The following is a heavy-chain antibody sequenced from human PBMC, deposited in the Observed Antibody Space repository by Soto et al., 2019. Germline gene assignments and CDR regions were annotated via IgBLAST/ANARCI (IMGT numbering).Heavy chain of an antibody. CDR3: ARVGVAGSLEYFDY. Sequence: QVQLQESGPGLLKPSETLSLTCTVSGDSINSYYWSWLRQPAGKGLEWIGRVSTSGSTKYNPSLKSRVSMPVDTSKNQFSLKLSSVTAADTAVYYCARVGVAGSLEYFDYWGRGSLVIVSS. V-gene: IGHV4-4*07. CDR2: VSTSGST. J-gene: IGHJ4*02. CDR1: GDSINSYY. D-gene: IGHD6-19*01.